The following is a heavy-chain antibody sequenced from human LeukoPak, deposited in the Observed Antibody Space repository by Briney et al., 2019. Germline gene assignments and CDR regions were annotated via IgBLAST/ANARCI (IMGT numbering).Heavy chain of an antibody. CDR2: IKEDGSET. V-gene: IGHV3-7*01. Sequence: PGGSLRLSCAASGFTFSNYWMSWVRQAPGKGLEWVANIKEDGSETYYMGSVKGRFTISRDSAKNSLYLRLNSLRAEDTAVYYCARSSKWLSYGLDVWGQGTTVTVSS. CDR1: GFTFSNYW. J-gene: IGHJ6*02. D-gene: IGHD6-19*01. CDR3: ARSSKWLSYGLDV.